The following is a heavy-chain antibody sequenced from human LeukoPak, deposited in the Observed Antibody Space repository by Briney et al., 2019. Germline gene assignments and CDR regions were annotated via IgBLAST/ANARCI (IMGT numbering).Heavy chain of an antibody. CDR1: GFTFSSYG. CDR2: ISYDGRNK. Sequence: GGSLRLSCAASGFTFSSYGMLWVRQAPGKGLEWVAVISYDGRNKYYAVPGKGRFTISRDNSKNTLYLQVNNLRAEDTAVYYFAKGGYYFGNYYYYGMDVWGQGTTDTVSS. D-gene: IGHD3-3*01. CDR3: AKGGYYFGNYYYYGMDV. V-gene: IGHV3-30*18. J-gene: IGHJ6*02.